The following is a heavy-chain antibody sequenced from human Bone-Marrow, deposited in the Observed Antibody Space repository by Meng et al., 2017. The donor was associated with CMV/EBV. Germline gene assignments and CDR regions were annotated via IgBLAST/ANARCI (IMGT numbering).Heavy chain of an antibody. Sequence: GESLKISCKGSRYRFPTYWIDWVRQMPGKGLEWMGIIYAGDSGTRNSPSFQGQVIMSADKSISTAYFHWSSLEASDTAMYYCARGRGYCISNNCYDFDYWGQGTLVTVSS. CDR3: ARGRGYCISNNCYDFDY. CDR2: IYAGDSGT. V-gene: IGHV5-51*01. CDR1: RYRFPTYW. D-gene: IGHD2-2*01. J-gene: IGHJ4*02.